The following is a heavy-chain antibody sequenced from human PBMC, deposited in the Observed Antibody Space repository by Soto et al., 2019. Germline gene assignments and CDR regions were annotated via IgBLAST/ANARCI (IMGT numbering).Heavy chain of an antibody. CDR3: ASNYCSSTSCYYGMDV. J-gene: IGHJ6*02. CDR1: GFTFSSYW. D-gene: IGHD2-2*01. CDR2: IKQDGSGK. V-gene: IGHV3-7*01. Sequence: PGGSLRLSCAASGFTFSSYWMSWVRQAPGKGLEWVANIKQDGSGKYYVDSVKGRFTISRDNAKNSLYLQMNSLRAEDTAVYYCASNYCSSTSCYYGMDVWGQGTTVTVSS.